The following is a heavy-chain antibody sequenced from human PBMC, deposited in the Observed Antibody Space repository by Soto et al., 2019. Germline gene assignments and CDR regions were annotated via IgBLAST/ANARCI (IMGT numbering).Heavy chain of an antibody. CDR3: AIDRRITMVRGVIIPPSCFDY. Sequence: ASVKVSCKASGYTFTSYGISWVRQAPGQGLEWMGWISAYNGNTNYAQKLQGRVTMTTDTSTSTAYMELRSLGSDDTAVYYCAIDRRITMVRGVIIPPSCFDYWGQGTLVTVSS. CDR2: ISAYNGNT. J-gene: IGHJ4*02. V-gene: IGHV1-18*01. D-gene: IGHD3-10*01. CDR1: GYTFTSYG.